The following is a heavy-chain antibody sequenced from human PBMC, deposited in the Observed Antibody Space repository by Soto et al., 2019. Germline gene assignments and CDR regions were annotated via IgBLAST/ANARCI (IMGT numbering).Heavy chain of an antibody. CDR1: GGSIGSSSYY. D-gene: IGHD3-3*01. J-gene: IGHJ5*02. CDR2: IYYSGST. V-gene: IGHV4-39*01. Sequence: PSETLSLTCTVSGGSIGSSSYYWGWIRQPPGKGLEWIGSIYYSGSTYYNPSLKSRVTISVDTSKNQFSLKLSSVTAADTAVYYCVSYVLRFWEGLYAGNGFDPWGEGTLVTVPS. CDR3: VSYVLRFWEGLYAGNGFDP.